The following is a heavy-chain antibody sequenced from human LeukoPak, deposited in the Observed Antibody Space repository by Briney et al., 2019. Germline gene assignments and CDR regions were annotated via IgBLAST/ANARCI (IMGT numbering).Heavy chain of an antibody. Sequence: LTCAVYGGSFSDPYMSWIRQAPGKGLECLSYISGSGTDINYADSVRGRFTISRDNAKNLLYLQMNDLRLEDTAVYYCARTARHLDYWGQGTLVTVSS. D-gene: IGHD5-18*01. CDR1: GGSFSDPY. CDR3: ARTARHLDY. V-gene: IGHV3-11*04. CDR2: ISGSGTDI. J-gene: IGHJ4*02.